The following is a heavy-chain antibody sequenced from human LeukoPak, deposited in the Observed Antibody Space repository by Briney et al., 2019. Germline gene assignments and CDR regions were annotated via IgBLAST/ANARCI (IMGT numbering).Heavy chain of an antibody. CDR2: ISSGDGTNI. J-gene: IGHJ4*02. D-gene: IGHD4-11*01. Sequence: PGGSLRLSCAASGFTFSSYWMHWGRQAPGKGPVWISHISSGDGTNIGYADSVKGRFTISRDNAKNTLYLQMNSLGVEDTAVYYCTRTTGQRCFDCWGQGTQVTVSS. CDR1: GFTFSSYW. CDR3: TRTTGQRCFDC. V-gene: IGHV3-74*01.